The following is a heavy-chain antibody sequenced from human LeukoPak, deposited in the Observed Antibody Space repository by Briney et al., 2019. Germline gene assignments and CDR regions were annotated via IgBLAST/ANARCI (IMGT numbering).Heavy chain of an antibody. CDR2: MKYDGSEK. J-gene: IGHJ4*02. CDR1: GFIFSSYW. Sequence: GGSLRLSCAASGFIFSSYWMTWVRQAPGKGLEWVANMKYDGSEKYYVDSVKGRFTISRDNAKNSLYLQMNSLRAEDTAVYYCARDLEADGLFLDYWGQGSLVTASS. V-gene: IGHV3-7*01. CDR3: ARDLEADGLFLDY. D-gene: IGHD6-13*01.